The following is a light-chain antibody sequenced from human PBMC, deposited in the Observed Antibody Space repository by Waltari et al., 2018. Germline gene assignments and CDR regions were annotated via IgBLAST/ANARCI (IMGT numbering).Light chain of an antibody. V-gene: IGLV3-21*04. Sequence: SYVLTQPPSVSVAPGNTASLTCGGDNIGSKNVHWYQQKPGQAPVLVISNDYDRPSGIPGRFSGSNAGKTATLTISSVEAGDEADYICQVWDSGSDYVFGTGTKVTVL. J-gene: IGLJ1*01. CDR3: QVWDSGSDYV. CDR1: NIGSKN. CDR2: NDY.